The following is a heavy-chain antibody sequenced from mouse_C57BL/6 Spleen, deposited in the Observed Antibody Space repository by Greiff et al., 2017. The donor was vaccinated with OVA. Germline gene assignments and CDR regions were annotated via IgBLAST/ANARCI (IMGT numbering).Heavy chain of an antibody. CDR3: ARDGGYEPFDY. D-gene: IGHD2-3*01. Sequence: EVQVVESEGGLVQPGSSMKLSCTASGFTFSDYYMAWVRQVPEKGLEWVANIYYDGSSTYYLDSLKSRFIISRDNAKNILYLQMSSLKSEDTATYYCARDGGYEPFDYWGKGTTLTVSS. CDR1: GFTFSDYY. V-gene: IGHV5-16*01. CDR2: IYYDGSST. J-gene: IGHJ2*01.